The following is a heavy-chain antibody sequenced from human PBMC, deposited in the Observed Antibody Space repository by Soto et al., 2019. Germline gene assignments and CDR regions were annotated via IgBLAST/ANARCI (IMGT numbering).Heavy chain of an antibody. CDR3: ASSPLGIAARPEYYYYYGMDV. J-gene: IGHJ6*02. V-gene: IGHV1-69*13. CDR2: IIPIFGTA. Sequence: SVKVSCKASGGTFSSYAISWVRQAPGQGLEWMGGIIPIFGTANYAQKFQGRVTITADESTSTAYMELSSLRSEDTAVYYYASSPLGIAARPEYYYYYGMDVWGQGTTVTVSS. CDR1: GGTFSSYA. D-gene: IGHD6-6*01.